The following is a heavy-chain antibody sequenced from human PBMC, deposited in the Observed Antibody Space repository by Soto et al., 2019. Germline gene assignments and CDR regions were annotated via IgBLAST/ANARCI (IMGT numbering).Heavy chain of an antibody. CDR1: VGSISSYY. Sequence: NPSETVSLTCTVSVGSISSYYWSWIRQPPGKGLEWIGYIYYSGSTNYNPSLKSRVTISVDTSKNQFSLKLSSVTAADTAVYYCARLRFETGIAAAGPTVWFDPWGQGTLVTVSS. CDR3: ARLRFETGIAAAGPTVWFDP. V-gene: IGHV4-59*08. D-gene: IGHD6-13*01. J-gene: IGHJ5*02. CDR2: IYYSGST.